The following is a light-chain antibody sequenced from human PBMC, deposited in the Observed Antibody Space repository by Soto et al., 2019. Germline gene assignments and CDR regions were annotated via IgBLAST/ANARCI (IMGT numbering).Light chain of an antibody. CDR3: QQYGPSPGT. Sequence: EVVLTQSPGTLSLSPGERATLSCRASQSVSSSYLAWYQQKPGQAPRLLIYGASNRASGIPDRFSGSGSGTDFTLTISRLESEDFAVYYCQQYGPSPGTFGQGTKVEIK. V-gene: IGKV3-20*01. J-gene: IGKJ1*01. CDR2: GAS. CDR1: QSVSSSY.